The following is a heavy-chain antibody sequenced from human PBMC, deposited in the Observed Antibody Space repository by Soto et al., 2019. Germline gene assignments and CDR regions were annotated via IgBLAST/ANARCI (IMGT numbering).Heavy chain of an antibody. CDR2: ISYDGSNK. CDR3: AREGSSSGWGNWFDP. J-gene: IGHJ5*02. D-gene: IGHD6-25*01. Sequence: GGSLRLSCAASGFTFSCYAMHWVRQAPGKGLEWVAVISYDGSNKYYADSVKGRFTISRDNSKNSLYLQMNSLRAEDTAVYYCAREGSSSGWGNWFDPWRQGTLVNDSS. V-gene: IGHV3-30-3*01. CDR1: GFTFSCYA.